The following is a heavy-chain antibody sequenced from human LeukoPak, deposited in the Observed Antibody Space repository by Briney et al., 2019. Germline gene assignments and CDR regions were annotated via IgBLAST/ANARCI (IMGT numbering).Heavy chain of an antibody. D-gene: IGHD2-2*01. Sequence: PGGSLRLPCAASGFTFNNNAMSWVRQAPGKGLEWVSAYNGDGDATEYADSVKGRFTISRDNSKNTLVLQMNSLRPEDTAVYYCARCTASCYANAFDVWGQGTLLTVSP. CDR2: YNGDGDAT. CDR1: GFTFNNNA. J-gene: IGHJ3*01. CDR3: ARCTASCYANAFDV. V-gene: IGHV3-23*01.